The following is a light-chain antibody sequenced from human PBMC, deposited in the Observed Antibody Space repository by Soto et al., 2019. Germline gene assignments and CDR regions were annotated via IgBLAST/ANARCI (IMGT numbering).Light chain of an antibody. CDR3: NSYTRTITLGV. Sequence: QSALTQPASVSGSPGQSITISCTGTSSDVGGYNRVSWYHQHPGKAPKLMIYEVNNRPSGVSNRFSGSKSGNTASLTISGLQAEDEGDYYCNSYTRTITLGVFGGGTKLTVL. V-gene: IGLV2-14*01. CDR1: SSDVGGYNR. J-gene: IGLJ3*02. CDR2: EVN.